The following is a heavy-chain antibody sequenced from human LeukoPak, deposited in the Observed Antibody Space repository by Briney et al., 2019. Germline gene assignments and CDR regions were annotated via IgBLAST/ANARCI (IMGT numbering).Heavy chain of an antibody. CDR2: ISTYSGNT. CDR1: GYTFTTYG. V-gene: IGHV1-18*01. CDR3: ARDMVQYTHGEGGY. Sequence: ASVKVSCKASGYTFTTYGITWVRQAPGQGLEWMGWISTYSGNTNYALKVQGRLTMTTDTSTSTVNMELRSLRSDDTAVYYCARDMVQYTHGEGGYWGQGTLVTVSS. D-gene: IGHD4/OR15-4a*01. J-gene: IGHJ4*02.